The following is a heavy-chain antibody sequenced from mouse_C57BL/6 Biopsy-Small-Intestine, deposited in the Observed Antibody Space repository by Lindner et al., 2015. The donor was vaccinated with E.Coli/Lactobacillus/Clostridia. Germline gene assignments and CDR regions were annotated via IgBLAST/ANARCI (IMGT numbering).Heavy chain of an antibody. J-gene: IGHJ4*01. Sequence: SVKVSCKASGYTFTSYGISWVRQAPGQGLEWMGWISGENGNTNYAQKLQGRVTMTTDTSTNTAYMELRSLRSDDTAVYYCARDEPFWSGYYGLDHWGQGTLVTVSS. CDR2: ISGENGNT. D-gene: IGHD2-3*01. V-gene: IGHV1S20*02. CDR3: ARDEPFWSGYYGLDH. CDR1: GYTFTSYG.